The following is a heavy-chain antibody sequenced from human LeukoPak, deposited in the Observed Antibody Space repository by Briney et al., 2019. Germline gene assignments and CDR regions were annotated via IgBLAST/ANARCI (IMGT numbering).Heavy chain of an antibody. CDR2: IWYDGSNK. D-gene: IGHD6-25*01. V-gene: IGHV3-33*01. CDR3: AREYNSDYGDYYYGMDV. J-gene: IGHJ6*02. CDR1: GFTFSSYG. Sequence: PGGSLRLSCAASGFTFSSYGMHWVRQAPGKGLEWVAVIWYDGSNKYYADSVKGRFTISRDNSKNTLYLQMNSLRAEDTAVYYCAREYNSDYGDYYYGMDVWGQGTTVTVSS.